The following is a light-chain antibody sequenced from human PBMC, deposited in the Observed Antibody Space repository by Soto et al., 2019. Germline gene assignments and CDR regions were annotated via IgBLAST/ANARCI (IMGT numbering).Light chain of an antibody. CDR3: QQYNHWSSLT. Sequence: EIAMTQSPATLSVSLGERATLSCRASQCISNNLAWYQQRPGQAPSLLIYGASTRATGVPARFCGSGSGTAFLLSISGLQSEDSAVYYCQQYNHWSSLTFGQGTRLELK. CDR1: QCISNN. V-gene: IGKV3-15*01. J-gene: IGKJ5*01. CDR2: GAS.